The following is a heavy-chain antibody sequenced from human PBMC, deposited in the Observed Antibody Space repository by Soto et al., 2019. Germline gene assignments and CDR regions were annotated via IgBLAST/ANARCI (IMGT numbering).Heavy chain of an antibody. D-gene: IGHD6-13*01. CDR2: VYNGGST. CDR3: AAGALFDY. J-gene: IGHJ4*02. CDR1: NGSIARNNW. Sequence: QVQLQASGPGLVKPSGTLSLTCGVSNGSIARNNWWRWVRQPPGKGLEWIGEVYNGGSTNCNPSLRGRVTISVDKPKNQFSLKLSSVTAADTAVYYCAAGALFDYWGQGILITVSS. V-gene: IGHV4-4*02.